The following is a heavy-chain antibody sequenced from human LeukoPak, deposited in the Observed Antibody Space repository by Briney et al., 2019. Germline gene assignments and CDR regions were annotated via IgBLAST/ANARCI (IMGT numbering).Heavy chain of an antibody. CDR1: GYTFSGYY. Sequence: ASVKVSCKASGYTFSGYYMHWVRQAPGQGLEWMGWINPNSGGTNYAQKFQGRVTMTRDTSISTAYMELSRLRSDDTAVYYCARALFPSYYGSGSYQYYFDYWGQGTLVTVSS. CDR2: INPNSGGT. J-gene: IGHJ4*02. V-gene: IGHV1-2*02. CDR3: ARALFPSYYGSGSYQYYFDY. D-gene: IGHD3-10*01.